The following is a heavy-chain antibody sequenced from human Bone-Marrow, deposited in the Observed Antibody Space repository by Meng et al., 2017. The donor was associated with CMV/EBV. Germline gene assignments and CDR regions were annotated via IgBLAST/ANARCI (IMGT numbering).Heavy chain of an antibody. CDR2: ISGTGANT. J-gene: IGHJ6*02. Sequence: GGSLRLSCAASGFTFSSFAMNWVRQAPGEGLQWVSVISGTGANTNYADSVKGRFTISRDNAKNTLYLQMDSLTDADTGLYYCVREKGILHYFHGMDVWGQGTTVTVSS. D-gene: IGHD2-21*01. CDR1: GFTFSSFA. V-gene: IGHV3-23*01. CDR3: VREKGILHYFHGMDV.